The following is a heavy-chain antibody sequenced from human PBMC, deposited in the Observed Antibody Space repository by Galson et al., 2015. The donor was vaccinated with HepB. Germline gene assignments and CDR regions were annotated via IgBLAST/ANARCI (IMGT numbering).Heavy chain of an antibody. CDR3: ARGESLHYYDSNGYYFQH. J-gene: IGHJ1*01. V-gene: IGHV3-21*01. Sequence: SLRLSCAASGFTFSSYSMNWVRQAPGKGLEWVSSISSSSSYIYYADSVKGRFTISRDNAKNSLYLQMNSLRAEDTAVYYCARGESLHYYDSNGYYFQHWGQGTLVTVSS. D-gene: IGHD3-22*01. CDR1: GFTFSSYS. CDR2: ISSSSSYI.